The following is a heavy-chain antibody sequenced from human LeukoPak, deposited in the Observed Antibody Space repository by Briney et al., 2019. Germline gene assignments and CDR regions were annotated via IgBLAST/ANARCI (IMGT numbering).Heavy chain of an antibody. CDR1: GGTFSSYA. CDR2: IIPIFGTA. V-gene: IGHV1-69*05. CDR3: ASSASVIAARSMYY. D-gene: IGHD6-6*01. J-gene: IGHJ4*02. Sequence: SVKVSCKASGGTFSSYAISWVRQAPGQGLEWMGRIIPIFGTANYAQKFQGRVTITTDESTSTAYMELSSLGSEDTAVYYCASSASVIAARSMYYWGQGTLVTVSS.